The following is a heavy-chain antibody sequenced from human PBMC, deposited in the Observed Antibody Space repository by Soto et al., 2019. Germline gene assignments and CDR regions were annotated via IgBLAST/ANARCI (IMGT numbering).Heavy chain of an antibody. CDR2: IIPIFGTA. CDR3: SRHVPAAGYYYGMDV. J-gene: IGHJ6*02. CDR1: GGTFSSYA. D-gene: IGHD2-2*01. V-gene: IGHV1-69*12. Sequence: QVQLVQSGAEVKKHGSSVKVSCKASGGTFSSYAISWVRQAPGQGLEWMGGIIPIFGTANYAQKFQGRVTITADESTSAAYMELSSLRSDDTAVYYGSRHVPAAGYYYGMDVWGQGTTVTVSS.